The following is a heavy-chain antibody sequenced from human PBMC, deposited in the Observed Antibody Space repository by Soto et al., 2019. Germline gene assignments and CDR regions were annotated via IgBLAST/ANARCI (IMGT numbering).Heavy chain of an antibody. J-gene: IGHJ4*02. CDR1: GGSTRHSSYY. CDR2: IYYSGST. D-gene: IGHD6-13*01. V-gene: IGHV4-39*01. CDR3: ARRGAVASAIWGY. Sequence: SETRCLTCTVSGGSTRHSSYYWGWIRQAPGTGLERVGGIYYSGSTYYNPSLKGRVPISVDTSKNQFSLKLSSVTAADTAVYYCARRGAVASAIWGYWGQGSLVTVS.